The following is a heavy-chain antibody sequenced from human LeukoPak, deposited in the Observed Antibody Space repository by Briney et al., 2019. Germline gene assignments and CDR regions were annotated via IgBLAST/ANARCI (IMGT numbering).Heavy chain of an antibody. Sequence: GGSLRLSCAASGFTLSSYAMSWVRQAPGKGLQWVSGISSSGGSTYYVDSVKGRFTISRDNSKNTLYLQMNSLRAEDTAVYYCARATRKWLQGAFDIWGQGTMVTVSS. CDR3: ARATRKWLQGAFDI. CDR1: GFTLSSYA. CDR2: ISSSGGST. J-gene: IGHJ3*02. D-gene: IGHD3-22*01. V-gene: IGHV3-23*01.